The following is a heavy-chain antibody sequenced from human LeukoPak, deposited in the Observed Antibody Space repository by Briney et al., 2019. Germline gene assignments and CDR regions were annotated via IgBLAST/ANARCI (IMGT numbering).Heavy chain of an antibody. CDR1: GFTFSSYG. V-gene: IGHV3-30*02. J-gene: IGHJ4*02. D-gene: IGHD2-2*02. CDR3: AKIVPAAIRGDPADY. Sequence: PGGSLRLSCAASGFTFSSYGMHWVRQAPGKGLEWVAFIRYDGSNKYYADSVKGRFTISRDNSKNTLYLQMNSLRAEDTAVYYCAKIVPAAIRGDPADYWGQGTLVTVSS. CDR2: IRYDGSNK.